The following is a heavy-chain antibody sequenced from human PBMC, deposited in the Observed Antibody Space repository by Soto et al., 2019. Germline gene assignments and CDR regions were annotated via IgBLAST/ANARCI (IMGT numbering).Heavy chain of an antibody. J-gene: IGHJ4*02. CDR2: ISYDGSNK. Sequence: PGGSLRLSCAASGFTFSSYAMSWVRQAPGKGLEWVAVISYDGSNKYYADSVKGRFTISRDNSKNTLYLQMNSLRAEDTAVYYCAKDLYDILTGYSSPVDYWGQGTLVTVSS. V-gene: IGHV3-30*18. D-gene: IGHD3-9*01. CDR3: AKDLYDILTGYSSPVDY. CDR1: GFTFSSYA.